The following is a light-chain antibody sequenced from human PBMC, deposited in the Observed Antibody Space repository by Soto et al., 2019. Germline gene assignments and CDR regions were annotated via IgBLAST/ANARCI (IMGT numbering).Light chain of an antibody. J-gene: IGKJ4*01. CDR1: QGVSTW. V-gene: IGKV1D-12*01. CDR3: QQSSSSPLT. CDR2: TAS. Sequence: DIQMTQSPSSVSASVGDRVTITCRASQGVSTWLAWYQQKPGKAPNLLIYTASSLQSGVPSRFSGSGSGTDFTLTISSRQPEDFATYDCQQSSSSPLTFGGGTKVEIK.